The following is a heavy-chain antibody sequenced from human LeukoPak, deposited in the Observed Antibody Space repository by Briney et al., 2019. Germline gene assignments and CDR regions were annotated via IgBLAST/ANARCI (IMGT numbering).Heavy chain of an antibody. J-gene: IGHJ4*02. CDR3: VRVNVVVPAVTSSGRCFDY. CDR1: GYTFTGYY. CDR2: INPNSGGT. D-gene: IGHD2-2*01. V-gene: IGHV1-2*02. Sequence: VASVKVSCKASGYTFTGYYMHWVRQAPGQGLEWMGWINPNSGGTNYAQKFQGRVTMTRDTSISTVYMELSRLRSDDTAVYYCVRVNVVVPAVTSSGRCFDYWGQGTLVTVSS.